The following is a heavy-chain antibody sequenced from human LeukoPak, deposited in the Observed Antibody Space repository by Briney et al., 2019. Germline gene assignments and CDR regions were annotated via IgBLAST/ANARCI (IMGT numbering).Heavy chain of an antibody. CDR3: ARVRYYDSSGYFRLFDY. CDR2: IYYSGST. Sequence: PSETLSLTCTVSGGSISSSSYYWGWIRQPPGKGLEWIGSIYYSGSTYYNPSLKSRVTISVDTSKNHFSLKLSSVTAADTAVYYCARVRYYDSSGYFRLFDYWGQGTLVTVSS. V-gene: IGHV4-39*07. CDR1: GGSISSSSYY. D-gene: IGHD3-22*01. J-gene: IGHJ4*02.